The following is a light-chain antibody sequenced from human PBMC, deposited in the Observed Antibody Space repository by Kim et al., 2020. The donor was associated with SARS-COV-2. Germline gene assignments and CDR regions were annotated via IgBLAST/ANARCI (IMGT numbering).Light chain of an antibody. Sequence: KVTFSGAGSSSNIGNNYLSWYQQLPGTAPKLLIYDNIKRPSGIPDRFSGSKSGTSATLGITGLQTGDEADYYCGTWDSSLSEGGVFGGGTQLTVL. V-gene: IGLV1-51*01. CDR3: GTWDSSLSEGGV. CDR1: SSNIGNNY. CDR2: DNI. J-gene: IGLJ3*02.